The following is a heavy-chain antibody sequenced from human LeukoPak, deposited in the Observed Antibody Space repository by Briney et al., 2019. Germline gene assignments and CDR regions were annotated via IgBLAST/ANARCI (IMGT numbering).Heavy chain of an antibody. J-gene: IGHJ3*02. CDR3: ARGEWNYYDSRGGAFDI. V-gene: IGHV4-4*07. D-gene: IGHD3-22*01. CDR1: GGSISSYY. CDR2: IYTSGST. Sequence: SETLSLTCTVSGGSISSYYWSWIRQPAGKGLEWIGRIYTSGSTDYNPSLKSRVTMSVDTSKNQFSLKLSSVTAADTAVYYCARGEWNYYDSRGGAFDIWGQGTMVTVSS.